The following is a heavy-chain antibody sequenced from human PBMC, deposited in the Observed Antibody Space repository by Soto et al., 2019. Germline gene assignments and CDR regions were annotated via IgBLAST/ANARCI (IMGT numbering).Heavy chain of an antibody. CDR3: AARITIFGVVIEAFDI. D-gene: IGHD3-3*01. Sequence: SQTLSLTCAISGDSVSSNSAAWNWIRQSPSRGLEWLGRTYYRSKWYNDYAVSVKSRITINPDTSENQFSLQLNSVTPEDTAVYYCAARITIFGVVIEAFDIWGQGTMVTVSS. J-gene: IGHJ3*02. V-gene: IGHV6-1*01. CDR1: GDSVSSNSAA. CDR2: TYYRSKWYN.